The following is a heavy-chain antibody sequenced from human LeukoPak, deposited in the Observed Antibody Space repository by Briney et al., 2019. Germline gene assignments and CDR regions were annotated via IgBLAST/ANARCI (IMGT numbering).Heavy chain of an antibody. J-gene: IGHJ4*02. D-gene: IGHD3-10*01. Sequence: GGSLRLSCAASGFTLSSSTMSWLRQAPGKGLEWVSGINSGGGTTSAESVKGRFTISRDDSKNTLYLQMNSLRAEDTAVYYCAKGTDGAGSYRPFDYWGQGTLVTVSS. CDR2: INSGGGTT. CDR1: GFTLSSST. CDR3: AKGTDGAGSYRPFDY. V-gene: IGHV3-23*01.